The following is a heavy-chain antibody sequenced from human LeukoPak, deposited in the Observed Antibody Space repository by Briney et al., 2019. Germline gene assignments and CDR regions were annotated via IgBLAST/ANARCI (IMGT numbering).Heavy chain of an antibody. D-gene: IGHD6-6*01. V-gene: IGHV4-34*01. Sequence: SETLSLTCAVYGGSFSGYYWSWIRQPPGKGLEWIGEINHSGSTNYNPSLKSRVTISVDTSKNQFSLKLSSVTAADTAVYYCARGRDSSSSPLYYYYGMDVWGQGTTVTASS. CDR1: GGSFSGYY. CDR2: INHSGST. CDR3: ARGRDSSSSPLYYYYGMDV. J-gene: IGHJ6*02.